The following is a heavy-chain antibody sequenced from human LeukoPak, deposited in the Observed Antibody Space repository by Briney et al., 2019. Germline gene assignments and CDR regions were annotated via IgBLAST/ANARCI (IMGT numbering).Heavy chain of an antibody. Sequence: GGSLRLSCAASGFTFSSYWMHWVRHAPGKGLVWVSRINSDGSSTSYADSVKGRFTISRDNAKNTLYLQMNSLRAEDTAVYYCARDPYYDILTGYYNWFDPWGQGTLVTVSS. CDR1: GFTFSSYW. CDR2: INSDGSST. D-gene: IGHD3-9*01. V-gene: IGHV3-74*01. J-gene: IGHJ5*02. CDR3: ARDPYYDILTGYYNWFDP.